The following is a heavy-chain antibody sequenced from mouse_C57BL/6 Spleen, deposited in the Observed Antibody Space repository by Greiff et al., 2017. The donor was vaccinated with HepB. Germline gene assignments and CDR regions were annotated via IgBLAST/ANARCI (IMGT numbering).Heavy chain of an antibody. CDR3: ARPYGYLYPMDY. CDR1: GYTFPSYW. V-gene: IGHV1-64*01. J-gene: IGHJ4*01. CDR2: IHPNSGST. Sequence: QVQLQQPGAELVKPGASVKLSCKASGYTFPSYWMHWVKQRPGQGLEWIGMIHPNSGSTNYNEKFKSKATLTVDKSSSTAYMQLSSLTSEYSAVYYCARPYGYLYPMDYWGQGTSFTVSS. D-gene: IGHD2-2*01.